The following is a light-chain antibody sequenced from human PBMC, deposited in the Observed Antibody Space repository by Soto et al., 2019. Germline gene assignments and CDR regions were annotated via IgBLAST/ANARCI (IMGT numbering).Light chain of an antibody. CDR2: GAS. CDR3: QQYHKWPLT. V-gene: IGKV3-15*01. CDR1: QSVSSN. J-gene: IGKJ4*01. Sequence: EIVMTQSPATLSVSPGERATLSCRASQSVSSNLAWYQQKPGQAPRLLMYGASTRATGIPARFSGSGSGTEFTLTISRLQSEDFAVYYCQQYHKWPLTFGGGTKVEIK.